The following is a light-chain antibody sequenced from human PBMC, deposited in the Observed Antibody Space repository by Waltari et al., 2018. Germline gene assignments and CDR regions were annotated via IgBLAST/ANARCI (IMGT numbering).Light chain of an antibody. CDR1: QSLLYSSVNKNC. Sequence: DIVLTQSPDSLAVSLGERATINCKSSQSLLYSSVNKNCLAWDQKKAGQPPKLLIYWASTREPGVPDQFSGSGSGTDFTLTISSLQAEDVAVYYCQQYCSSPLTFGGGTKVEIK. V-gene: IGKV4-1*01. CDR2: WAS. J-gene: IGKJ4*01. CDR3: QQYCSSPLT.